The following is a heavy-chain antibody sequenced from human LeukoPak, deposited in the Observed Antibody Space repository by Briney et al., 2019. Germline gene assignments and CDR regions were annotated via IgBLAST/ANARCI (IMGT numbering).Heavy chain of an antibody. CDR3: TKVGHGDLGY. CDR1: GFTFSSYA. D-gene: IGHD7-27*01. V-gene: IGHV3-23*01. CDR2: ISGSGGST. Sequence: GGSLRLSCAASGFTFSSYAMSWVRQAPGKGLEWVLAISGSGGSTYYADSVKGRFTISRDNSKNTLYLQMNSLRAEDTAVYYCTKVGHGDLGYWGQGTLVTVSS. J-gene: IGHJ4*02.